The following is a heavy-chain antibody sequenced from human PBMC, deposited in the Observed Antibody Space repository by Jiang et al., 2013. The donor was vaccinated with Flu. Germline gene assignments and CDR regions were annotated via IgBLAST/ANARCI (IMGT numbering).Heavy chain of an antibody. J-gene: IGHJ6*02. D-gene: IGHD5-24*01. CDR3: AREGGMATAGGYYYYYGMDV. CDR1: GGSISSYY. CDR2: IYYSGST. Sequence: PGLVKPSETLSLTCTVSGGSISSYYWSWIRQPPGKGLEWIGYIYYSGSTNYNPSLKSRVTISVDTSKNQFSLKLSSVTAADTAVYYCAREGGMATAGGYYYYYGMDVWGQGTTVTVSS. V-gene: IGHV4-59*01.